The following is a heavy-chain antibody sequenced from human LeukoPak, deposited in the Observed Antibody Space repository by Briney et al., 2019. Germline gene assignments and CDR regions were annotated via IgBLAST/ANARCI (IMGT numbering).Heavy chain of an antibody. CDR1: GDSVSSNSAA. J-gene: IGHJ4*02. CDR2: TYYRSNWYN. V-gene: IGHV6-1*01. Sequence: SQTLSLTCAISGDSVSSNSAAWNWLRQSPSRGLEWLGRTYYRSNWYNDYAVAVKSRITINPDTSKNQFSLHLNSVTPEDTAVYYCARDGGHGYSFDYWGQGTLVTVSS. D-gene: IGHD2-15*01. CDR3: ARDGGHGYSFDY.